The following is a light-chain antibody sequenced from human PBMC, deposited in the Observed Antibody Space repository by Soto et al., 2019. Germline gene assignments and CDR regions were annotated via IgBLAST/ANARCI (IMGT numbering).Light chain of an antibody. CDR2: AAS. Sequence: AIQMTQSPSSLSASVGDRVTITCQASQGIRSDLGWYQDKPGKAPKLLIYAASSLQPGVPSRFSGSGSGTDFTLTITSLQPEDFATYYCLQDYNYPRTFGQGTKVEIK. J-gene: IGKJ1*01. V-gene: IGKV1-6*01. CDR1: QGIRSD. CDR3: LQDYNYPRT.